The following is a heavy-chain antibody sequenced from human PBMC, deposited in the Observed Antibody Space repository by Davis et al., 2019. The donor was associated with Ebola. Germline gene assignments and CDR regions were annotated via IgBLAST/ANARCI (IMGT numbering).Heavy chain of an antibody. CDR3: ARHPSYCTTTTCSGTYNYFDP. CDR1: GYDFTNYW. Sequence: GESLKISCETSGYDFTNYWTGWVRQMPGKGLEWMGIIYPGDSNTRYSPSFQGQVTISADTSISTAYLRWSSLKASDTAMYYCARHPSYCTTTTCSGTYNYFDPWGQGTLVTVSS. D-gene: IGHD2/OR15-2a*01. J-gene: IGHJ5*02. CDR2: IYPGDSNT. V-gene: IGHV5-51*01.